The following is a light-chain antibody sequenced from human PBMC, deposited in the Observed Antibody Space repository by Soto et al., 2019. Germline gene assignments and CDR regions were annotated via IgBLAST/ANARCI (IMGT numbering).Light chain of an antibody. J-gene: IGKJ1*01. CDR1: QRITSW. CDR2: DAS. Sequence: DIQMTQSPATLSASVGDRVTITCRASQRITSWLAWYQQKPGKAPKLLIYDASSLQSGVPSRFSGSVSGTEFTLTISSLQPDDFATYYCQQYNSYSTFGQGTKVDIK. V-gene: IGKV1-5*01. CDR3: QQYNSYST.